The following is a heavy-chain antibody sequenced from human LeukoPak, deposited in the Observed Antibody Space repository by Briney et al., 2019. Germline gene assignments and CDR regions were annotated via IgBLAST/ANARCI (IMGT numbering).Heavy chain of an antibody. V-gene: IGHV4-38-2*02. Sequence: SETLSLTCTVSGYSISSGYYWGWIRQPPGKGLEWIGSIYHSGSTYYNPSLKSRVTISVDTSKNQFSLKLSSVTAADTAVYYCARLSGSGSYYNYWGQGTLVTVSS. CDR1: GYSISSGYY. J-gene: IGHJ4*02. D-gene: IGHD3-10*01. CDR3: ARLSGSGSYYNY. CDR2: IYHSGST.